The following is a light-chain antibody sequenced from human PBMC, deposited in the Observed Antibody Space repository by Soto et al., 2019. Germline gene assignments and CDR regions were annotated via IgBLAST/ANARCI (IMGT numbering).Light chain of an antibody. V-gene: IGLV2-14*01. CDR1: SSDVGGYNY. Sequence: QSALTQPASVSGSPGQSITISCTGTSSDVGGYNYVSWYQQHPGKVPRLMIYEVSNRPSGLSNRFSGSKSGNTASLTISGLQSEDEADNSCSSYTSSNTWVFGGGTKVTVL. J-gene: IGLJ3*02. CDR3: SSYTSSNTWV. CDR2: EVS.